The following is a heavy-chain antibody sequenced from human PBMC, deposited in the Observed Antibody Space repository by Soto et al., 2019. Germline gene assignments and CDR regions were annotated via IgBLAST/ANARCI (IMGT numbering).Heavy chain of an antibody. J-gene: IGHJ4*02. Sequence: ASVKVSCKASGYTFTDYYMHWVRQAPGQGFEWMGRISPKSGGANYTQKFQGRVTMTWDTSLNTAYMELSSLITEDTAVYYCARPPGYISDWYYFDLWGQGTQVTVSS. V-gene: IGHV1-2*02. CDR2: ISPKSGGA. D-gene: IGHD3-9*01. CDR1: GYTFTDYY. CDR3: ARPPGYISDWYYFDL.